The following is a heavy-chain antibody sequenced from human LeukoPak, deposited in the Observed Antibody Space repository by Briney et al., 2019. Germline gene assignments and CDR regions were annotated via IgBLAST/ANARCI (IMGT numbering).Heavy chain of an antibody. J-gene: IGHJ4*02. CDR2: IYYSGST. CDR1: GGSISSSSYY. V-gene: IGHV4-39*01. Sequence: PSETLSLTCTVSGGSISSSSYYWGWIRQPPGKGLEWIGSIYYSGSTYYNPSLKSRVTISVDTSKNQFSLKLSSVTAADTAVYYCARHPGLRLPFDCWGQGTLATVSS. CDR3: ARHPGLRLPFDC. D-gene: IGHD3-10*01.